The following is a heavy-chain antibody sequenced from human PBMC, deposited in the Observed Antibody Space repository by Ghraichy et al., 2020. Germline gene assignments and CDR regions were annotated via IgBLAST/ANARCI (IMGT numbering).Heavy chain of an antibody. CDR3: ARVIRGVFDY. D-gene: IGHD3-10*01. Sequence: SETLSLTCAVYGGSFSGYYWNWIRQPPGKGLEWIGEINHSGSTNYNPSLKSRVTISVDTSKNQFSLKLTFVSAADTAVYYCARVIRGVFDYWGQGTLVTVSS. J-gene: IGHJ4*02. V-gene: IGHV4-34*01. CDR2: INHSGST. CDR1: GGSFSGYY.